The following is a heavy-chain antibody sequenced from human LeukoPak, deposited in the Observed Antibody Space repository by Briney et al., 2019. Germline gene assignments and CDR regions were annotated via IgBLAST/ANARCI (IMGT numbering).Heavy chain of an antibody. CDR3: ARDREYYYGSGRKCVDY. CDR2: INPSGGST. CDR1: GYTFTSYY. D-gene: IGHD3-10*01. Sequence: GASVKVSCKASGYTFTSYYMHWVRQAPGQGLEWMGIINPSGGSTSYAQKFQGRVTMTTDTSTSTAYMELRSLRSDDTAVYYCARDREYYYGSGRKCVDYWGQGTLVTVSS. V-gene: IGHV1-46*01. J-gene: IGHJ4*02.